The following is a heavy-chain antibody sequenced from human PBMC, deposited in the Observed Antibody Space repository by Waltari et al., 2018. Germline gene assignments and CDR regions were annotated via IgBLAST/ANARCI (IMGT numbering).Heavy chain of an antibody. V-gene: IGHV1-2*06. J-gene: IGHJ5*02. D-gene: IGHD3-10*02. CDR3: ARGAGVRGVISWFDP. Sequence: QVQLVQSGAEVKKPGASVKVSCKASGYTFTGYYMHWVRQAPGQGLEWMGRINPNSGGTNYAQKFQGRVTMTRDTSISTAYMELSRLRSDDMAVYYCARGAGVRGVISWFDPWGQGTLVTVSS. CDR2: INPNSGGT. CDR1: GYTFTGYY.